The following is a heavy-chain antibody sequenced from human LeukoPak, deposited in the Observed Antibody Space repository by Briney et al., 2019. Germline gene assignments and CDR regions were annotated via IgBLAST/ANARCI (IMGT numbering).Heavy chain of an antibody. CDR2: ISGGGDRI. Sequence: GGSLRLSCTASGFTFGDAMTWVRQAPGKGLEWVSTISGGGDRIYYADSVKGRFTISRDNSKNTLYLQMNSLRAEDTAVYYCAKGPRTVRFGDRHKGMFDYWGQGTLVTVSS. CDR3: AKGPRTVRFGDRHKGMFDY. D-gene: IGHD3-10*01. CDR1: GFTFGDA. J-gene: IGHJ4*02. V-gene: IGHV3-23*01.